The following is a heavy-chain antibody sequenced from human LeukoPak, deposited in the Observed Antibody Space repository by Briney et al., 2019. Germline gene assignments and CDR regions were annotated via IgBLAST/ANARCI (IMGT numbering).Heavy chain of an antibody. V-gene: IGHV3-23*01. CDR1: GFSVTDYA. J-gene: IGHJ3*01. D-gene: IGHD3-3*01. CDR2: MSDIGPNT. CDR3: ARRLSLRFDAFAV. Sequence: GGSLRLSCAASGFSVTDYAMTWIRQSPGKGLEWVSSMSDIGPNTYYADSVKGRFTISRDTSKNTLFLQMNSLRAGDTALYYCARRLSLRFDAFAVWGPGTVVTVSS.